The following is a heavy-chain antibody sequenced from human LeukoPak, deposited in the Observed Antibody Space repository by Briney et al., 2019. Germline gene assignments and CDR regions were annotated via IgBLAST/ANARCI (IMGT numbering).Heavy chain of an antibody. Sequence: ASLKVSCKVSGYTLTELSMHWVRQTPGKGLEWMGDLDPEDGETIYAQKFQGRVTMTEDTSTDTAYMELSSLRSGDTAVYYCATARLGDYYDSSGYCRYFDYWGQGTLVTASS. CDR1: GYTLTELS. D-gene: IGHD3-22*01. CDR2: LDPEDGET. J-gene: IGHJ4*02. V-gene: IGHV1-24*01. CDR3: ATARLGDYYDSSGYCRYFDY.